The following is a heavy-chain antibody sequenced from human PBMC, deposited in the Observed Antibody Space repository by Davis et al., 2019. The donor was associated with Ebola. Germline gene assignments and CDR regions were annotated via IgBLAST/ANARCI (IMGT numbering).Heavy chain of an antibody. CDR1: GGSISGYS. Sequence: SETLSLTCTVSGGSISGYSWSWIRQPSGKGLEWIGCMFYSGGTNYNPSLKSRVTISGDTSKNQFSLKLTSVTAADTAVYYCARDRHDTSGYGFWGQGTVVTVST. CDR3: ARDRHDTSGYGF. J-gene: IGHJ4*02. D-gene: IGHD3-22*01. V-gene: IGHV4-59*12. CDR2: MFYSGGT.